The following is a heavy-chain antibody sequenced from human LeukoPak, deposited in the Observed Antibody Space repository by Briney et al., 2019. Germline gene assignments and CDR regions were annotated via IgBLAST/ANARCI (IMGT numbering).Heavy chain of an antibody. CDR3: ARDGGSGEYYMDV. D-gene: IGHD3-10*01. CDR2: IKHDGSEK. CDR1: GFTFSSYW. J-gene: IGHJ6*03. V-gene: IGHV3-7*01. Sequence: GGSLRLSCAASGFTFSSYWMTWVRQSPGKGLEWVANIKHDGSEKYYVDSVEGQFTIARDDATNSLYLQMNRLRAEDTAVYYCARDGGSGEYYMDVWGKGTTVTVSS.